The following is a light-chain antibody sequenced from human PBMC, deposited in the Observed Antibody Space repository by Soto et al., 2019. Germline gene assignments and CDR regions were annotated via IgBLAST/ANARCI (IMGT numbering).Light chain of an antibody. CDR1: QSISSY. J-gene: IGKJ2*01. CDR3: HQSSSTPPT. V-gene: IGKV1-39*01. Sequence: DIQMTQSPTSLSASVGGRITITCRASQSISSYLNWYQQKPGKAPKLLIYAASSLQSGVPSRFSGSGSATDFTLTISSLQPEDFATYYCHQSSSTPPTFGQGTKLDFK. CDR2: AAS.